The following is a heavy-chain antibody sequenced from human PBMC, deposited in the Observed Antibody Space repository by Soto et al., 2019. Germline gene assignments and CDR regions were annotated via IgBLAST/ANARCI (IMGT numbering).Heavy chain of an antibody. V-gene: IGHV3-66*01. CDR2: IYSGGST. D-gene: IGHD3-10*01. CDR3: ASDQWFGETLYFQH. Sequence: PGGSLRLSCAASGFTVSSNYMSWVRQAPGKGLEWVSVIYSGGSTYYADSVKGRFTISRDNSKNTLYLQMNSLRAEDTAVYYCASDQWFGETLYFQHWGQGTLVTVSS. J-gene: IGHJ1*01. CDR1: GFTVSSNY.